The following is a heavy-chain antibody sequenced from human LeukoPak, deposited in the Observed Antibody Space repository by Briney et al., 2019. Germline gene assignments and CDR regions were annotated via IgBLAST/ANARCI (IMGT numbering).Heavy chain of an antibody. V-gene: IGHV3-15*07. CDR1: GLTVTNAW. CDR2: IASRTDGGAT. D-gene: IGHD3-10*01. Sequence: GGSLRLSCSASGLTVTNAWMNWVRQAPGEGLDWVGRIASRTDGGATDYAAPVKGRFAISRDDSKNTLNLQMNSLKTEDTAVYYCTTGIRGDWGQGTLVTVSS. CDR3: TTGIRGD. J-gene: IGHJ4*02.